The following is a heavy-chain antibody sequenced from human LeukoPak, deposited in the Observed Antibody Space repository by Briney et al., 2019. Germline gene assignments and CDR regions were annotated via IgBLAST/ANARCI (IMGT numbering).Heavy chain of an antibody. D-gene: IGHD3-3*01. CDR3: ARDPNYDFWSAYDSNDAFGI. CDR2: IIPIFGTA. V-gene: IGHV1-69*05. CDR1: GGTFSSYA. Sequence: GASVKVSCKGSGGTFSSYAISWVRQAPGQGLEWMAGIIPIFGTANYAQKFQGRVTITTDESTSTAYMELSSLRSEDTAVYYCARDPNYDFWSAYDSNDAFGIWGQRTMVTVSS. J-gene: IGHJ3*02.